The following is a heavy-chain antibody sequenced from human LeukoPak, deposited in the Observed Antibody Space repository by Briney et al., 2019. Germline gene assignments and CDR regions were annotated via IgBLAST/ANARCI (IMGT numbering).Heavy chain of an antibody. CDR1: GFTFSSYA. V-gene: IGHV3-30-3*01. D-gene: IGHD3-3*01. J-gene: IGHJ4*02. CDR3: ARAQLAIFGDY. CDR2: ISYDGSNK. Sequence: GGSLRLSCAASGFTFSSYAMLWVRQAPGKGLEWVAVISYDGSNKYYADSVKGRFTISRDNSKNTLYLQMNSLRVEDTAVYYCARAQLAIFGDYWGQGTLVTVSS.